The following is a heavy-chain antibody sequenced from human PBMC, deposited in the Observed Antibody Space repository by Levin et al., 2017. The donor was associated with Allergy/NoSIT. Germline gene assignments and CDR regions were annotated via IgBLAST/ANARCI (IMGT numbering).Heavy chain of an antibody. CDR1: GFTFSSYA. CDR3: ARGGFCSGGNCYLGAFDT. V-gene: IGHV3-64*01. Sequence: SCAASGFTFSSYAMHWVRQAPGKGLECVSAIGSDGGSTYYANSVKGRLTISRDNSKNTLYLQMGSLRVEDMAVYYCARGGFCSGGNCYLGAFDTWGQGTMVSVSS. D-gene: IGHD2-15*01. CDR2: IGSDGGST. J-gene: IGHJ3*02.